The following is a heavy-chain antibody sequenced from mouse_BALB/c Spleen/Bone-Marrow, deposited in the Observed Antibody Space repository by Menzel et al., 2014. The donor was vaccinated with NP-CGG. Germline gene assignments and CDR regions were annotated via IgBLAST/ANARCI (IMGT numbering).Heavy chain of an antibody. CDR1: GFNIKDTY. J-gene: IGHJ3*01. D-gene: IGHD1-1*01. CDR2: IDPANGNT. Sequence: VQLKDSGAELVKPGASVKLSCTASGFNIKDTYMHWVKQRPEQGLEWIGRIDPANGNTKCDPKFQGKATITADTSSNTAYLQLSSLTSEDTAVYYCASYYYGSSSFAYWGQGTLVTVSA. CDR3: ASYYYGSSSFAY. V-gene: IGHV14-3*02.